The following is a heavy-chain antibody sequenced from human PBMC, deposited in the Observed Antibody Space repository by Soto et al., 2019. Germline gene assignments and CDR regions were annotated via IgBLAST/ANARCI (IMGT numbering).Heavy chain of an antibody. Sequence: SETLSLTCSVSCVSISSNNWWSRVRQPPGKGLERIGEIHHNGSTNYNPSLKSRVTISVDNSKNQFSLKLSSVTVADTAVYYCARHLHRITISQGWGQGTLVTVS. CDR3: ARHLHRITISQG. D-gene: IGHD3-3*01. CDR1: CVSISSNNW. J-gene: IGHJ4*02. V-gene: IGHV4-4*02. CDR2: IHHNGST.